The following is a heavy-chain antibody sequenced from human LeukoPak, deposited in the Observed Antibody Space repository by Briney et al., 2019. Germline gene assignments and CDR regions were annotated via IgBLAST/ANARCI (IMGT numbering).Heavy chain of an antibody. CDR3: AKAPATGEGYYFYYMDV. D-gene: IGHD3-10*01. J-gene: IGHJ6*03. Sequence: GGSLRLFCAASGHASGFTFSSYAMSWVRQAPGKGLGWVASINGRAATTYYAYSVKGRFTISRDNPKNTLYLQMNSLGADDTAVYYCAKAPATGEGYYFYYMDVWGKGTTVTVSS. CDR1: GFTFSSYA. V-gene: IGHV3-23*01. CDR2: INGRAATT.